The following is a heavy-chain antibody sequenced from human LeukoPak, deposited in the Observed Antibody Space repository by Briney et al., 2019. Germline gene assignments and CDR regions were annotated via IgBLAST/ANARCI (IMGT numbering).Heavy chain of an antibody. V-gene: IGHV4-34*01. CDR3: ARARKSIVGATRGFDY. Sequence: SETLSLTCAVYGGSFSGYYWSWIRQPPGKGLEWIGEINHSGSTNYNPSLKGRVTISVDTSKNQFSLKLSSVTAADTAVYYCARARKSIVGATRGFDYWGQGTLVTVSS. D-gene: IGHD1-26*01. J-gene: IGHJ4*02. CDR1: GGSFSGYY. CDR2: INHSGST.